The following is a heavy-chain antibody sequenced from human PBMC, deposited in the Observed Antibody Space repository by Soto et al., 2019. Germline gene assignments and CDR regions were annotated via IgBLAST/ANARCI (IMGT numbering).Heavy chain of an antibody. CDR2: LIPIFGTA. D-gene: IGHD6-19*01. CDR1: GGTFSSYA. J-gene: IGHJ6*02. Sequence: QVQLVQSGAEVKKPGSSVKVSCKASGGTFSSYAISWVRQAPGQGLEWMGVLIPIFGTANYAQKFQGRVTITADESTSTAYMELSSLRSEATDGYYCASTSRGWYVGLGSYYYGMDVWGQGTNFTVSS. V-gene: IGHV1-69*12. CDR3: ASTSRGWYVGLGSYYYGMDV.